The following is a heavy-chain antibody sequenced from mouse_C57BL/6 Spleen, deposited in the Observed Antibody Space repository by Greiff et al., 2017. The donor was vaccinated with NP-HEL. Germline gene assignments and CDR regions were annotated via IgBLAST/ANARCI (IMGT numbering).Heavy chain of an antibody. D-gene: IGHD1-1*01. CDR3: AREGLGSYYGSTNFDY. CDR2: INPYNGDT. Sequence: EVKLVESGPELVKPGDSVKISCKASGYSFTGYFMNWVMQSHGKSLEWIGRINPYNGDTFYNQKFKGKATLTVDKSSSTAHMELRSLTSEDSAVYYCAREGLGSYYGSTNFDYWGQGTTLTVSS. V-gene: IGHV1-20*01. J-gene: IGHJ2*01. CDR1: GYSFTGYF.